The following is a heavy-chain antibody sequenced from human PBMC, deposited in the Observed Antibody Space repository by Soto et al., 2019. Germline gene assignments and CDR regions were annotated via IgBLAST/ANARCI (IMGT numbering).Heavy chain of an antibody. D-gene: IGHD1-26*01. J-gene: IGHJ4*02. CDR2: ISGSGGNT. CDR1: RFTFSSYA. Sequence: EVQLSESGGGLVQPGGSLRLSCAASRFTFSSYAMNWVRQAPGKGLEWVSGISGSGGNTYSADSAKGRFTISRDNSKNTLFLQMNSLRAEDTAVYYCAKEGGSYSFYFDHWGQGTLVTVSS. V-gene: IGHV3-23*01. CDR3: AKEGGSYSFYFDH.